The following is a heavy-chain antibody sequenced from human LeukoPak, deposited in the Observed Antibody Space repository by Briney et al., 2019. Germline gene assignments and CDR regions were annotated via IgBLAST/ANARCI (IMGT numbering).Heavy chain of an antibody. Sequence: SETPPLTCTVSGGSISSYYWSWIRQPPGKGLEWIGYTHDSGNSNYNPSLRSRVTISIDTSKNQFSLKLTSVTAADTAVYYCARDRSAAPADYWGQGTLVTVSS. V-gene: IGHV4-59*01. J-gene: IGHJ4*02. D-gene: IGHD6-13*01. CDR2: THDSGNS. CDR3: ARDRSAAPADY. CDR1: GGSISSYY.